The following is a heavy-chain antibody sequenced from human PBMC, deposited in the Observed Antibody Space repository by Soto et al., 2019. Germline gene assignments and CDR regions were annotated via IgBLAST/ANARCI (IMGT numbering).Heavy chain of an antibody. CDR2: IIPIFGTA. CDR1: GGTFSSYA. V-gene: IGHV1-69*12. Sequence: QVQLVQSGAEVKKPGSSVKVSCKASGGTFSSYAISWVRQAPGQGLEWMGGIIPIFGTANYAQKFQGRVTITADESTSTASMELSSRRSEATAEYYCARPDTAYGYNGSGSYPPRIWGQGTTVTVSS. J-gene: IGHJ3*02. CDR3: ARPDTAYGYNGSGSYPPRI. D-gene: IGHD3-10*01.